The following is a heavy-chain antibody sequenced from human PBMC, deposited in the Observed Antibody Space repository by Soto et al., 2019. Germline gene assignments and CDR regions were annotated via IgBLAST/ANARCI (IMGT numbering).Heavy chain of an antibody. CDR2: INPNSGGT. CDR1: GYTFTGYY. D-gene: IGHD4-17*01. Sequence: ASVKVSCKASGYTFTGYYMHWVRQAPGQGLEWMGWINPNSGGTNYAQKFQGWVTMTRDTSISTAYMELSRLRSDDTAVYYCARADEGHYYGDYGAFDIWGQGTMVTVSS. J-gene: IGHJ3*02. V-gene: IGHV1-2*04. CDR3: ARADEGHYYGDYGAFDI.